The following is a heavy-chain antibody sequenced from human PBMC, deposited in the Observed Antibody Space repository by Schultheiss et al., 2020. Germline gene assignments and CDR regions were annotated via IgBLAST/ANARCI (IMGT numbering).Heavy chain of an antibody. V-gene: IGHV4-61*08. J-gene: IGHJ4*02. Sequence: SETLSLTCAVSGGSISSGGYSWSWIRQPPGKGLECVGFVHHSGSTNYCPSLKGRVSMSLDTSKSQFSLKVTSVTAADTAVYYCAREGGSGWEFDYWGQGTLVTVSS. D-gene: IGHD6-19*01. CDR2: VHHSGST. CDR3: AREGGSGWEFDY. CDR1: GGSISSGGYS.